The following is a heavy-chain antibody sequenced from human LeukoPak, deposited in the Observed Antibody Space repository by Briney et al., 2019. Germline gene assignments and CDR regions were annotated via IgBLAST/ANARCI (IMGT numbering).Heavy chain of an antibody. CDR2: ISPTGTT. CDR1: GFTFSSYA. V-gene: IGHV3-23*01. J-gene: IGHJ4*02. Sequence: PGGSLRLSCAASGFTFSSYAITWVRQAPGKGLEWVSSISPTGTTYYADSVKGRFTVSRDNSKNTLFLQMDSLRADGTAVYYCAKPRVDSGTGSSYGHGLDYWGQGNLVSVSS. D-gene: IGHD5-18*01. CDR3: AKPRVDSGTGSSYGHGLDY.